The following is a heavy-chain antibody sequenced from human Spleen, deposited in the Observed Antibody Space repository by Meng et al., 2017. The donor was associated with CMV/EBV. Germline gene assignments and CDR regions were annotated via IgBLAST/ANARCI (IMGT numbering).Heavy chain of an antibody. Sequence: SGPTLVKPTPTLTLTCTFSGFSFTTGGVGVGWIRQPPGKALEWLALIYWNGDERYSPSLRSRLTITKDTSRNQVVLKMTNVDPVDTARYYCAHYFTVPTATDGFGPWGQGTLVTVSS. D-gene: IGHD3-9*01. CDR1: GFSFTTGGVG. J-gene: IGHJ5*02. CDR2: IYWNGDE. V-gene: IGHV2-5*01. CDR3: AHYFTVPTATDGFGP.